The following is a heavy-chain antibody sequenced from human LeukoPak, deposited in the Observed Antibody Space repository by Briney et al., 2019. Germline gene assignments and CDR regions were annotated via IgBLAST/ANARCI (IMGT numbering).Heavy chain of an antibody. V-gene: IGHV3-30*02. CDR1: GFTFSSYG. CDR2: IRYDGSNK. CDR3: AREGPHYCSGVNCYSDY. D-gene: IGHD2-15*01. Sequence: GGSLRLSCAASGFTFSSYGMHWVRQAPGKGLEWVAFIRYDGSNKYYADSVKGRFTISRDSSKNTLHLQMGSLRAEDMAVYYCAREGPHYCSGVNCYSDYWGQGTLVTVSS. J-gene: IGHJ4*02.